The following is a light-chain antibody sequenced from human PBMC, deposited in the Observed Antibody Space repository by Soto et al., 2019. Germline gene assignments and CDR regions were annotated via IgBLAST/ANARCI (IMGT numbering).Light chain of an antibody. J-gene: IGKJ5*01. CDR1: QGISSY. CDR2: AAS. CDR3: QQYYSYPIT. V-gene: IGKV1-8*01. Sequence: AIRMTQSPSSLFVSAGDRVTITCRASQGISSYLAWYQQKPGKAPKLLIYAASTLQSGVPSRFSGSGSGTDFTLTISCLQSEDFATYYCQQYYSYPITFGQGTRLEIK.